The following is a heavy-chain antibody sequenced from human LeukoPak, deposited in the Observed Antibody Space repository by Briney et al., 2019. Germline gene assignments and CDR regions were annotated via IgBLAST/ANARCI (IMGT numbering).Heavy chain of an antibody. CDR3: ARGVDFWSGYSDY. J-gene: IGHJ4*02. D-gene: IGHD3-3*01. V-gene: IGHV3-33*07. Sequence: GGSLRLSCAASGFTFSSYWMYWVRQAPGKGLEWVAVIWYDGSNKYYADSVKGRFTISRDNSKNTLYLQMNSLRAEDTAVYYCARGVDFWSGYSDYWGQGTLVTVSS. CDR1: GFTFSSYW. CDR2: IWYDGSNK.